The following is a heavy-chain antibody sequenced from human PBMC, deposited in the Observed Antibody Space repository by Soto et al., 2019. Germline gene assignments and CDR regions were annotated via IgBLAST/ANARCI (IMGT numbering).Heavy chain of an antibody. CDR3: ARAYCVISSCHSLDS. CDR1: GDTSTPYA. D-gene: IGHD2-21*01. J-gene: IGHJ5*01. CDR2: IIPIAGTP. Sequence: QVQLVQSGAEVKTPGSSVTVSCKASGDTSTPYAISWVRQAPGQGLEWLGGIIPIAGTPTYAQKFQGRVTISEDSSTSTRYTKLTMLTSEDTGVYYFARAYCVISSCHSLDSWGHRPPVTVSS. V-gene: IGHV1-69*14.